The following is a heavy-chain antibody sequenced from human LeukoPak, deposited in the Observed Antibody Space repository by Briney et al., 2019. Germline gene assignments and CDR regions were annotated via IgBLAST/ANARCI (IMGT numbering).Heavy chain of an antibody. J-gene: IGHJ4*02. CDR3: AKQTGGSCYSGFDS. V-gene: IGHV3-23*01. CDR1: GFTFSVYA. D-gene: IGHD2-15*01. CDR2: ICGNEGNT. Sequence: GGSLRLSCAASGFTFSVYAMSWVREAPRKGLEWVSDICGNEGNTYNADSVKGRFTISRDNSKNTLYLQMNSLRAEDTPVYYCAKQTGGSCYSGFDSWGQGTLVTVST.